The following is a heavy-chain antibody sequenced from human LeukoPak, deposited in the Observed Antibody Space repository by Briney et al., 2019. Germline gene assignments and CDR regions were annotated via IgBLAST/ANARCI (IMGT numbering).Heavy chain of an antibody. D-gene: IGHD3-10*01. V-gene: IGHV4-4*07. CDR2: IYTSGST. CDR3: AIVGSGSFGYFDY. Sequence: SETLSLTCTVPGGSISSYYWSWIRQPAGKGLEWIGRIYTSGSTNYNPSLKSRVTMSVDTSKNQFSLKPSSVTAADTAVYYCAIVGSGSFGYFDYWGQGTLVTVSS. CDR1: GGSISSYY. J-gene: IGHJ4*02.